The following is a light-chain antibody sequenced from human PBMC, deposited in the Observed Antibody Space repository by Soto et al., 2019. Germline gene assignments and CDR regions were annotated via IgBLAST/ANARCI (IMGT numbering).Light chain of an antibody. Sequence: QSALIQPASVSGSPGQSITISCTGSSSDVGAYNYVSWYQQHPGKAPKVLIYEVNNRPSGVSTRFSGSKSGNTASLTISGLQAEDEADYYCSSYTSSSHLYVFGTGTKVTVL. CDR2: EVN. CDR1: SSDVGAYNY. J-gene: IGLJ1*01. CDR3: SSYTSSSHLYV. V-gene: IGLV2-14*01.